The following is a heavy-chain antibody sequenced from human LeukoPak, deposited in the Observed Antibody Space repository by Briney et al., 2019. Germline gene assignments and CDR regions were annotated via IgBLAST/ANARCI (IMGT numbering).Heavy chain of an antibody. D-gene: IGHD3-22*01. Sequence: GGSLRLSCAASGFTFSNYAMHWVRQAPGKGLEWVATIRSYSSYIHYADSVKGRFTISRDNSKNTLYLQMNSLRAEDTAVYYCAKDLQPYYYDSSGYYRQPLNWGQGTLVTVSS. CDR1: GFTFSNYA. CDR3: AKDLQPYYYDSSGYYRQPLN. V-gene: IGHV3-21*01. J-gene: IGHJ4*02. CDR2: IRSYSSYI.